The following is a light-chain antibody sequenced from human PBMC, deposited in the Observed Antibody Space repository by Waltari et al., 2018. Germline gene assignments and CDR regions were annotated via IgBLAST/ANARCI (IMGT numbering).Light chain of an antibody. V-gene: IGLV3-25*03. Sequence: SSELTQPPSVPVSPGQTATITSSGDGLPNTYSYWYTLKPGQAPVLVIFKDPDKPADISDRFSGSKSGTTVTLTISAVQAEDEADYYCQSTDSSDTYLGWIFGGGTKLTVL. CDR2: KDP. J-gene: IGLJ2*01. CDR3: QSTDSSDTYLGWI. CDR1: GLPNTY.